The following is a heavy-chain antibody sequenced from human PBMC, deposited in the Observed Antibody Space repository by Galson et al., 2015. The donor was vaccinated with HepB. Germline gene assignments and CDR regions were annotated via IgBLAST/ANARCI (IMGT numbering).Heavy chain of an antibody. D-gene: IGHD3-10*01. V-gene: IGHV7-4-1*02. CDR1: GYTFTSYA. Sequence: SVKVSCKASGYTFTSYAMNWVRQAPGQGLEWMGWINTNTGNPTYAQGFTGRFVFSLDTSVSTAYLQISSLKAEDTAVYYCARGGVQRVNLSKSYYYYYMDVWGKGTTVTVSS. J-gene: IGHJ6*03. CDR3: ARGGVQRVNLSKSYYYYYMDV. CDR2: INTNTGNP.